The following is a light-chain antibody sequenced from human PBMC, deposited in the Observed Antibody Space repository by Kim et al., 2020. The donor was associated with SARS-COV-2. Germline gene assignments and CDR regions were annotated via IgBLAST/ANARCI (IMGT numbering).Light chain of an antibody. Sequence: ASGGDRVNITCRASQDISNYLAWYQQKPGKVPDLLIYGASTLHSGGPSRFSGSRSGTEFTLTITSLQPGDFATYYCQKYDGVPWTFGQGTKVDIK. CDR1: QDISNY. CDR2: GAS. CDR3: QKYDGVPWT. V-gene: IGKV1-27*01. J-gene: IGKJ1*01.